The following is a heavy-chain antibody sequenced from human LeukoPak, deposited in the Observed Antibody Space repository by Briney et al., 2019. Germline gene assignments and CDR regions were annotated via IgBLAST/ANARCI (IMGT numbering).Heavy chain of an antibody. V-gene: IGHV3-30*03. CDR2: ISYDGSNK. Sequence: GGSLRLSCAASGFTFSSYGMHWVRQAPGKGLEWVAVISYDGSNKYYADSVKGRFTISRDNAKNSLYLQMNSLRAEDTAVYYCACLRFFHGPIDYWGQGTLVTVSS. CDR1: GFTFSSYG. J-gene: IGHJ4*02. D-gene: IGHD3-3*01. CDR3: ACLRFFHGPIDY.